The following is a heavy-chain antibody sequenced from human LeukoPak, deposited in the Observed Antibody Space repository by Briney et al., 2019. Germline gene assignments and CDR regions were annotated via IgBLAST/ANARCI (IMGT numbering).Heavy chain of an antibody. V-gene: IGHV4-30-4*02. J-gene: IGHJ3*02. CDR1: GGSISAGDYY. Sequence: PSETLSLTCTVSGGSISAGDYYWSWIRQPPGKGLEWIGYIYYRGSTSYNPSLQSRVTISVDMSKNQFSLRLTSVTAADTAVYYCARKNDFDIWGQGTLVTVSS. CDR3: ARKNDFDI. D-gene: IGHD2/OR15-2a*01. CDR2: IYYRGST.